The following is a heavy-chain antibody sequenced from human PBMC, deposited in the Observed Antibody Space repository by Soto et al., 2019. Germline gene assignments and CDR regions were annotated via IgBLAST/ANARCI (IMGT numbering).Heavy chain of an antibody. Sequence: GESLKISCKGSGYSFTSYWIGWVRQMPGKGLEWMGIIYPGDSDTRYSPSFQGQVTISADKSISTAYLQWSSLKASDTAMYYCASGPGEDCSSTSCYLSSWRPDYWGQGTLVTVSS. CDR1: GYSFTSYW. CDR2: IYPGDSDT. V-gene: IGHV5-51*01. D-gene: IGHD2-2*01. CDR3: ASGPGEDCSSTSCYLSSWRPDY. J-gene: IGHJ4*02.